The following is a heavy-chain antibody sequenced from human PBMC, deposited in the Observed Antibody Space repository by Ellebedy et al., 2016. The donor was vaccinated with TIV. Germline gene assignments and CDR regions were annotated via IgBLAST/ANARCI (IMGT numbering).Heavy chain of an antibody. CDR3: ARGKSPTTVTQLDS. J-gene: IGHJ4*02. D-gene: IGHD4-17*01. Sequence: GESLKISCVDSGLTFSRYWMSWVRQTPGRGLEWVANIKQDGSDKNYVDSVKGRFTISRDNAKNSLYLQMNSLSADDTAVYYCARGKSPTTVTQLDSWGQGTLVTVSS. CDR2: IKQDGSDK. CDR1: GLTFSRYW. V-gene: IGHV3-7*03.